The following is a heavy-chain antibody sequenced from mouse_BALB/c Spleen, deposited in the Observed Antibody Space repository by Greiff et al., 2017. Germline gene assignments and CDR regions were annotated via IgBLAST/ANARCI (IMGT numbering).Heavy chain of an antibody. V-gene: IGHV5-6-4*01. Sequence: EGKLMESGGGLVKPGGSLKLSCAASGFTFSSYTMSWVRQTPEKRLEWVATISSGGSYTYYPDSVKGRFTISRDNAKNTLYLQMSSLKSEDTAMYYCTRDGGSMITTGVAYWGQGTLVTVSA. CDR2: ISSGGSYT. J-gene: IGHJ3*01. CDR3: TRDGGSMITTGVAY. CDR1: GFTFSSYT. D-gene: IGHD2-4*01.